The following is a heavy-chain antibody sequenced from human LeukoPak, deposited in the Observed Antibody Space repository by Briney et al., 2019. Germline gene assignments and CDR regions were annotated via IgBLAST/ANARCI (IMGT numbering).Heavy chain of an antibody. CDR1: GFTFTSHW. J-gene: IGHJ4*02. Sequence: GGSLRLSCAASGFTFTSHWMHWVRQTPGKGLEWVSGIKNDGNDTAYADSVKGRFTISRDNAKNTLYLQMDSLRAEDTAVYYCARDMNPTVFDFWGQGTLVTVSS. CDR2: IKNDGNDT. D-gene: IGHD3-16*01. V-gene: IGHV3-74*01. CDR3: ARDMNPTVFDF.